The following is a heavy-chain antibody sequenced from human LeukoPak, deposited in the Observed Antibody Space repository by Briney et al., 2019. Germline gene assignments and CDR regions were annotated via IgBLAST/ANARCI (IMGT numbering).Heavy chain of an antibody. V-gene: IGHV3-30-3*01. CDR2: ISYDGSNK. CDR3: ARVGVGSSSWLNYFDY. CDR1: RFSISSYA. D-gene: IGHD6-13*01. Sequence: PGTSLRLSCAASRFSISSYAIHRVRQAPGKGLEWVAVISYDGSNKYYADSVKGRFTISRDNSKNTLYLQMDSLRAEDTAVYYCARVGVGSSSWLNYFDYWGQGTLVTVSS. J-gene: IGHJ4*02.